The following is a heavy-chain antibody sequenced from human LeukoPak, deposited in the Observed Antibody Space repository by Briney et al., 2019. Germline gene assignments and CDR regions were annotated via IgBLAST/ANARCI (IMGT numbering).Heavy chain of an antibody. CDR3: AKVPYSDYGSGRPPFMDV. J-gene: IGHJ6*02. CDR1: GFTFSNYA. V-gene: IGHV3-23*01. D-gene: IGHD3-10*01. CDR2: ISGSGGST. Sequence: PGGSLRLSCAPSGFTFSNYAMSWIRLAPGKGLDWVSAISGSGGSTYYADSVKGRFTISGDNTKNTLYLQMNSLRAEDTAIHYCAKVPYSDYGSGRPPFMDVWGQGTTVAVSS.